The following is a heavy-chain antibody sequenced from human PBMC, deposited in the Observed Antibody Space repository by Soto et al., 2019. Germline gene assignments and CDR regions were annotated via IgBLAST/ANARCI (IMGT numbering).Heavy chain of an antibody. D-gene: IGHD1-1*01. V-gene: IGHV4-31*03. CDR1: GGSISSGGYY. CDR3: AREWLEPPLNWFDP. J-gene: IGHJ5*02. CDR2: IYYSGST. Sequence: NPSETLSLTCTVSGGSISSGGYYWSWIRQHPGKGLEWIGYIYYSGSTNYNPSLKSRVTISVDTSKNQFSLKLSSVTAADTAVYYCAREWLEPPLNWFDPWGQGTLVTVSS.